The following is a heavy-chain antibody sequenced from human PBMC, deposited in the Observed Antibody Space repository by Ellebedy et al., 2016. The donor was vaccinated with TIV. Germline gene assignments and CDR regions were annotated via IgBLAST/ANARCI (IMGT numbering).Heavy chain of an antibody. J-gene: IGHJ6*02. V-gene: IGHV3-7*03. CDR2: INQGGSET. Sequence: GGSLRLSCAASGFSFRSYWMSWLRQAPGKGLEWVANINQGGSETYYVDSVKGRFTISRDNAKNSLYLQMNSLRAEDTAVYRCARDGAYGDYSPGYYGMDVWGQGTTVTVSS. CDR3: ARDGAYGDYSPGYYGMDV. D-gene: IGHD4-17*01. CDR1: GFSFRSYW.